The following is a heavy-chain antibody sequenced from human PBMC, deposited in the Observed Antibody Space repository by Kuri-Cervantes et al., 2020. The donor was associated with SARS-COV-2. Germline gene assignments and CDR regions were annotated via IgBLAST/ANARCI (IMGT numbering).Heavy chain of an antibody. D-gene: IGHD3-3*01. Sequence: LSCTVPGGSISSGRYYWSWIRQPAGKGLEWIGRIYSSGSTNYNPSLKSRVTIAVDTSKNQFSLKLSSVTAADTAVYYCAREGVVFWSGYRFDYWGQGTLVTVSS. J-gene: IGHJ4*02. CDR1: GGSISSGRYY. CDR3: AREGVVFWSGYRFDY. CDR2: IYSSGST. V-gene: IGHV4-61*02.